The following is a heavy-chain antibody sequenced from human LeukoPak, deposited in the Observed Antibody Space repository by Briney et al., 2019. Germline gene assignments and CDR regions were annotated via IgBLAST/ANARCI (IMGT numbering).Heavy chain of an antibody. D-gene: IGHD1-7*01. CDR1: GFTFSSYS. Sequence: GGSLRLSCAASGFTFSSYSMDWVRQAPGKGLEWVSSISSSSSYIYYADSVKGRFTISRDNAKNSLYLQMNSLRAEDTAVYYCARGELGLFDYWGQGTLVTVSS. CDR3: ARGELGLFDY. CDR2: ISSSSSYI. J-gene: IGHJ4*02. V-gene: IGHV3-21*01.